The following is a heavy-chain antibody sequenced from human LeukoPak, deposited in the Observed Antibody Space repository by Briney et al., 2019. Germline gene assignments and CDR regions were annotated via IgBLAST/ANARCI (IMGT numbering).Heavy chain of an antibody. CDR2: ITSRSTTI. CDR1: GFNFRNYN. CDR3: ATSVYSGSDYFDY. V-gene: IGHV3-48*02. Sequence: GGSLRLSCAASGFNFRNYNMVWVRQAPGKGLEWVSYITSRSTTIYYVDSVKGRFTVSRDNAKDSLYLQMNSLRDEDTAVYYCATSVYSGSDYFDYWGQGTLVTVSS. D-gene: IGHD1-26*01. J-gene: IGHJ4*02.